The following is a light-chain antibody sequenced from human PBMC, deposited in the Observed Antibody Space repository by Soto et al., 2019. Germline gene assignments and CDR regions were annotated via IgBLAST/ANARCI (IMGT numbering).Light chain of an antibody. J-gene: IGKJ4*01. V-gene: IGKV3-15*01. Sequence: EIVMTQSPVTLSVPPGERATLSSRASQSVSGTLAWYQQKPGQAPSLLIYATSTRATGISARFSGSGSGTDFTLTISSLQSEDFALYYCQQYNKWPLTFGGGTKVEIK. CDR1: QSVSGT. CDR2: ATS. CDR3: QQYNKWPLT.